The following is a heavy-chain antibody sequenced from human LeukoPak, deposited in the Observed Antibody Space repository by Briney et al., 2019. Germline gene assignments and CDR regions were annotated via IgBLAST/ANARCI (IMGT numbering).Heavy chain of an antibody. Sequence: PSETLSLTCTVSGGSISSSSYYWGWIRQPPGKGLEWIGSIYYSGSTYYNPSLKSRVTISVDTSKNQFSLKLSSVTAADTAVYYCARDHHFWSGYLWATGSSGMDVWGQGTTVTVSS. CDR2: IYYSGST. J-gene: IGHJ6*02. CDR1: GGSISSSSYY. CDR3: ARDHHFWSGYLWATGSSGMDV. D-gene: IGHD3-3*02. V-gene: IGHV4-39*07.